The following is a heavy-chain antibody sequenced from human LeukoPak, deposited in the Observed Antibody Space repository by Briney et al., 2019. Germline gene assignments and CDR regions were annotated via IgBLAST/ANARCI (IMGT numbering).Heavy chain of an antibody. V-gene: IGHV4-39*01. J-gene: IGHJ6*03. D-gene: IGHD3-10*01. CDR3: ARQAYGSGSYYNPLYYMDV. Sequence: SETLSLTCTVSGGSISSSSYYWGRIRQPPGKGLEWIGSIYYSGSTCYSPSLKSRVTISVDTSKNQFSLKLSSVTAADTAVYYCARQAYGSGSYYNPLYYMDVWGKGTTVTVSS. CDR1: GGSISSSSYY. CDR2: IYYSGST.